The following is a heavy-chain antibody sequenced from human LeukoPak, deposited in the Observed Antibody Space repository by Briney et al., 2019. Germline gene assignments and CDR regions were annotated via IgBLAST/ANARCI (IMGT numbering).Heavy chain of an antibody. D-gene: IGHD2-15*01. Sequence: GRSLRLSCAASGFTFSSYGMHWVRQAPGKGLEWVAVISYDGSNKYYADSVKGRFTISRDNSKNTLYLQMNSLRDEDTAVYYCARGSVGTPPPFDYWGQGILVTVSS. J-gene: IGHJ4*02. CDR3: ARGSVGTPPPFDY. CDR2: ISYDGSNK. CDR1: GFTFSSYG. V-gene: IGHV3-30*03.